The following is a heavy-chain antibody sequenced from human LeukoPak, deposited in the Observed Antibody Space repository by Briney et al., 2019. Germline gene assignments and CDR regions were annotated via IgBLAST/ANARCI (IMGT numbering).Heavy chain of an antibody. V-gene: IGHV1-2*02. Sequence: ASVKVSCEASGYAFTGYYLHWVRQAPGQGHEWMGWINPNSGGTNYAQKFQGRVTMTRDTSISTAYMELSRLRSDDTAVYYCVRDRPSYYDSSVYYRENFDFWGQGTLVTVSS. CDR2: INPNSGGT. CDR1: GYAFTGYY. D-gene: IGHD3-22*01. CDR3: VRDRPSYYDSSVYYRENFDF. J-gene: IGHJ4*02.